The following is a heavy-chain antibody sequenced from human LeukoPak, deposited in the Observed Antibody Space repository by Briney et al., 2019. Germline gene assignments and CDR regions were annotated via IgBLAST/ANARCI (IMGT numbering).Heavy chain of an antibody. V-gene: IGHV5-51*01. CDR3: ARLNGYIDS. J-gene: IGHJ5*01. D-gene: IGHD5-24*01. Sequence: GESLKISCKGYGYTFTSQWIGWVRQMPGKGLEWMGIVFPRDSDTRYSPSFQGRVTISADKSINSAYLQWTSLKASDTAIYYCARLNGYIDSWGQGTQVTVSS. CDR2: VFPRDSDT. CDR1: GYTFTSQW.